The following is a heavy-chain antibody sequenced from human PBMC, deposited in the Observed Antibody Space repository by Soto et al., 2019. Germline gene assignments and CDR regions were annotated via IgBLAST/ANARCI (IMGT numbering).Heavy chain of an antibody. CDR1: GFTFSSYA. J-gene: IGHJ4*02. CDR3: AKDMTAMVTCFFDY. V-gene: IGHV3-23*01. D-gene: IGHD5-18*01. CDR2: ISGSGGST. Sequence: PGGSLRLSCAASGFTFSSYAMSWVRRAPGKGLEWVSAISGSGGSTYYADSVKGRFTISRDNSKNTLYLQMNSLRAEDTAVYYCAKDMTAMVTCFFDYWGQGTLVTVSS.